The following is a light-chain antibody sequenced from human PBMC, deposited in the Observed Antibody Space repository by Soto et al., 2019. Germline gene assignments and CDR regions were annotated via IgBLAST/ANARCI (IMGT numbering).Light chain of an antibody. CDR2: GAS. CDR1: QSVSSSY. V-gene: IGKV3-20*01. J-gene: IGKJ1*01. Sequence: EIVLTQSPGTLSLSPGERATLSCRASQSVSSSYLAWYQQKPGQAPRLLIYGASSRATGIPDRFSGSGSGTYFTLNISRLEPEYCAVYYCQQYGSSRTFGQGTKVEIK. CDR3: QQYGSSRT.